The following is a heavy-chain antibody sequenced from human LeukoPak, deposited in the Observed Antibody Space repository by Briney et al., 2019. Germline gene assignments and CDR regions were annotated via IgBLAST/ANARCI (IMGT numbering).Heavy chain of an antibody. Sequence: SGPTLVKPTQTLTRTCTFSGFSLIATGVGVGWVRQPPGKALEWLALIYWDDDKRYSPSLKSRLTITKDTSKNQVVLTMTNMDPVDTATYYCAHRATGNCGGGGCWTDFDYWGQGTLVTVSS. CDR1: GFSLIATGVG. CDR2: IYWDDDK. D-gene: IGHD2-15*01. CDR3: AHRATGNCGGGGCWTDFDY. V-gene: IGHV2-5*02. J-gene: IGHJ4*02.